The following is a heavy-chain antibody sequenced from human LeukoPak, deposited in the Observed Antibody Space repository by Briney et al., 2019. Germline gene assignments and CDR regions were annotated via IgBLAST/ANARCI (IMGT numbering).Heavy chain of an antibody. D-gene: IGHD2-8*01. J-gene: IGHJ6*02. CDR3: ARARYCANTICHIGGGLDV. Sequence: PGGSLRLSCAASGFPFTNNWMTWVRQAPGKGLEWVATIKQDGRETYYVDSVKGRFTISRVNARDFVFLQMNILRAEDAAVYYCARARYCANTICHIGGGLDVWGPGTTVTVYS. V-gene: IGHV3-7*04. CDR1: GFPFTNNW. CDR2: IKQDGRET.